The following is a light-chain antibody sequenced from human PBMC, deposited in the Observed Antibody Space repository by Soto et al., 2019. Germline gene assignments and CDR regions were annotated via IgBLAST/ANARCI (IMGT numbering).Light chain of an antibody. CDR2: EVN. CDR1: NGDVGSYDL. CDR3: CSYAGSNSLI. J-gene: IGLJ2*01. V-gene: IGLV2-23*02. Sequence: QSVLTQPASVSGSPGQSITISCTGTNGDVGSYDLVSWYQRYPGEAPKLIIYEVNKRPSGISNRFSGSKSGNTASQTISGLQAEDEAEYDCCSYAGSNSLIFGGGTKVTVL.